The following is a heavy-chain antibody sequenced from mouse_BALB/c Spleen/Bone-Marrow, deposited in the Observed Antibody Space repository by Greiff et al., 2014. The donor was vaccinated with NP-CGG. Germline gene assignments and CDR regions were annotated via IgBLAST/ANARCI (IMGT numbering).Heavy chain of an antibody. Sequence: VQLQQSGAELVRSGASVKLSCKASGYTFTSYWINWVKQRPGQGLEWIGNIYPSDSYTNYNQKFKDKATLTVDKSSSTAYMQLSSPTSEDSAVYYCTRRLTGSYAMDYWGQGTSVTVSS. J-gene: IGHJ4*01. D-gene: IGHD4-1*01. CDR2: IYPSDSYT. CDR3: TRRLTGSYAMDY. V-gene: IGHV1-69*02. CDR1: GYTFTSYW.